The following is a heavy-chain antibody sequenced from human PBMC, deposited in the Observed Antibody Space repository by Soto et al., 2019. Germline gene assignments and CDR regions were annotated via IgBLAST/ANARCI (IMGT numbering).Heavy chain of an antibody. V-gene: IGHV3-7*03. Sequence: VGSLRLSCASSVFTFSSYVMSWVRHAPGQGLEWVANINQDGSEKYYVGSVKGRFTISRDNAKNSVYLQMNSLRAEDTAVYYCARDSGADTWWGKATMVT. CDR2: INQDGSEK. CDR1: VFTFSSYV. D-gene: IGHD3-10*01. CDR3: ARDSGADTW. J-gene: IGHJ3*01.